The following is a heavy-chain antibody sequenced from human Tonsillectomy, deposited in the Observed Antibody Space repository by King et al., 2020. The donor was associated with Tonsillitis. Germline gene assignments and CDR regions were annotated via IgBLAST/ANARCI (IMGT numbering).Heavy chain of an antibody. CDR3: ARDKYDSSGYNVLDY. CDR1: GFTFSSYG. Sequence: VQLVESGGGVVQPGRSLRLSCAASGFTFSSYGMHWVRQAPGKGLEWVAVIWYDGRNKYYADSVKGRFTISRDNSKNTLYLQMNSLRAEDTAVYYCARDKYDSSGYNVLDYWGQGTLVTVSS. CDR2: IWYDGRNK. J-gene: IGHJ4*02. V-gene: IGHV3-33*08. D-gene: IGHD3-22*01.